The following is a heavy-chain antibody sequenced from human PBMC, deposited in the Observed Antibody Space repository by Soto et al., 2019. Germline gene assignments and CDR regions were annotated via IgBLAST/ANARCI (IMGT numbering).Heavy chain of an antibody. D-gene: IGHD6-19*01. Sequence: PGGSLRLSCAAPGFTFSSYSMNWVRQAPGKGLEWVSYISSSSTIYYADSVKGRFTISRDNAKNSLYLQMNSLRAEDTAVYYRARSGGARSGWTAPTYDAFDIWGQGTMVTVSS. CDR1: GFTFSSYS. J-gene: IGHJ3*02. CDR2: ISSSSTI. CDR3: ARSGGARSGWTAPTYDAFDI. V-gene: IGHV3-48*01.